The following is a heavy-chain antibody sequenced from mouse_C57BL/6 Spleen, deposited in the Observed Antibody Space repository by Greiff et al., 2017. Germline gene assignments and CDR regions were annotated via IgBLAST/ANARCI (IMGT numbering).Heavy chain of an antibody. CDR1: GFNIKDYY. V-gene: IGHV14-1*01. D-gene: IGHD1-1*01. CDR2: IDPEDGDT. CDR3: TTGDYGSSSYFDY. Sequence: EVKLMESGAELVRPGASVKLSCTASGFNIKDYYMHWVKQRPEQGLEWIGRIDPEDGDTEYAPKFQGKATMTADTSSNTAYLQLSSLTSEDTAVYYCTTGDYGSSSYFDYWGQGTTLTVSS. J-gene: IGHJ2*01.